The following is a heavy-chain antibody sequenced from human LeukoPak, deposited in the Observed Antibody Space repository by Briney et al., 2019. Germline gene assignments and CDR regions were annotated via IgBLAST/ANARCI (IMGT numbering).Heavy chain of an antibody. CDR3: ARDENPPQSYFDN. CDR1: GFTFSSYS. Sequence: PGGSLRLSCAASGFTFSSYSMNWGRQAPGKGLEWVSSISSSSSYIYYADSVKGRFTISRDNAKNSLYLQMNSLRAEDTAVYYCARDENPPQSYFDNWGQGTLVTVSS. CDR2: ISSSSSYI. V-gene: IGHV3-21*01. J-gene: IGHJ4*02.